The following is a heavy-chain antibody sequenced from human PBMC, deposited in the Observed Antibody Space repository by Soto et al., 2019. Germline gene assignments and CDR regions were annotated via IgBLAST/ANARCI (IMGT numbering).Heavy chain of an antibody. J-gene: IGHJ4*02. D-gene: IGHD6-19*01. Sequence: QVQLQESGPGLVKPSQTLSLTCTVSGGSISSGVYYWNWLRQHPGKGLEWLGYISYSGSSYYNPALNRRRTKSLDTDTARHPLTRRSVTPAGTAVYFCAGGIYLRLSGWYSWGQGTPGTVSS. CDR1: GGSISSGVYY. CDR3: AGGIYLRLSGWYS. CDR2: ISYSGSS. V-gene: IGHV4-31*03.